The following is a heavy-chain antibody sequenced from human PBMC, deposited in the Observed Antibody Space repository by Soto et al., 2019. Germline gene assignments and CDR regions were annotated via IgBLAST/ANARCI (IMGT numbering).Heavy chain of an antibody. Sequence: GESLKISCKGSGYSFTSYWIGWVRQMPGKGLKWMAIIYPGDSDTRYSPSFQGQVTISADKSISTAYLQWSSLKASDTAMYYCARHVRGIAARSEQKRGYYVYGMDVWGQGTTVTVSS. CDR2: IYPGDSDT. D-gene: IGHD6-6*01. CDR1: GYSFTSYW. CDR3: ARHVRGIAARSEQKRGYYVYGMDV. V-gene: IGHV5-51*01. J-gene: IGHJ6*02.